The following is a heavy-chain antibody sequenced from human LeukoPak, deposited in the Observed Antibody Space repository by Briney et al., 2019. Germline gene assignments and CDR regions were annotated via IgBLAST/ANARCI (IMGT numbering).Heavy chain of an antibody. V-gene: IGHV4-39*07. J-gene: IGHJ5*02. CDR1: GGSIVSTTFY. D-gene: IGHD6-25*01. Sequence: PSETLSLTCSVSGGSIVSTTFYWGWVRQPPGKGLEWIGIIHHSGSTYYNSSLKSRVTISIDTSKNTLSLKLNSVTAADTAVYYCAREGRHGWFDPWGQGTLVTVSS. CDR3: AREGRHGWFDP. CDR2: IHHSGST.